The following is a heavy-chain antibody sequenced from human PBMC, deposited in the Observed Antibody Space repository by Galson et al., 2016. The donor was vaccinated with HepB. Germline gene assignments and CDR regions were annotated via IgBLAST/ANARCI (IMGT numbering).Heavy chain of an antibody. D-gene: IGHD4-23*01. CDR1: GGTFGNYA. CDR2: IMPMFGSKLR. J-gene: IGHJ6*01. Sequence: SVKVSCKASGGTFGNYALSWVRQAPGQGLEWMGGIMPMFGSKLRNYAQQFPGRVTITADESTRTTYLELSSLRSQDTAVYYCARDIYAYDSRGELSYNYAMDVWGQGTTVIVSS. V-gene: IGHV1-69*13. CDR3: ARDIYAYDSRGELSYNYAMDV.